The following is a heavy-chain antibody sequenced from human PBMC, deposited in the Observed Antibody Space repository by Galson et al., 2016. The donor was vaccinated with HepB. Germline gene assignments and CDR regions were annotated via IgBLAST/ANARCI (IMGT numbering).Heavy chain of an antibody. V-gene: IGHV2-5*02. CDR2: IYWDDEK. CDR1: DLSVNAGGVG. D-gene: IGHD1-26*01. CDR3: ARLRWGLTEAESDKMFDY. J-gene: IGHJ4*02. Sequence: PALVKPTQTLTLTSFSDLSVNAGGVGVGWIRQPPGKALEWLALIYWDDEKRYSSSLKNRLSISKDTSKNHVVITMTNMDPVDTATYFCARLRWGLTEAESDKMFDYWGQGTLVTGSS.